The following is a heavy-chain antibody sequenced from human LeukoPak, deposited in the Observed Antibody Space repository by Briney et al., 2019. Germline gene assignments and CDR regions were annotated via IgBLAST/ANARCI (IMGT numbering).Heavy chain of an antibody. CDR1: GYTFTSYY. CDR3: ATIPLELRPTRFDY. J-gene: IGHJ4*02. V-gene: IGHV1-46*01. CDR2: INPSGGST. Sequence: ASVKVSCKASGYTFTSYYMHWVRQAPGQGLEWMRIINPSGGSTSYAQKFQGRVTMTEDTSTDTAYMELSSLRSEDTAVYYCATIPLELRPTRFDYWGQGTLVTVSS. D-gene: IGHD1-7*01.